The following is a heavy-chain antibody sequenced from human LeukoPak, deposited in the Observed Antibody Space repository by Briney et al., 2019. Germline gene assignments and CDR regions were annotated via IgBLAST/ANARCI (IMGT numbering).Heavy chain of an antibody. CDR1: GFTFSSYG. CDR2: ISYDGSNK. Sequence: PGGSLRLSCAASGFTFSSYGMHWVRQAPGKGLEWVAVISYDGSNKYYADSVKGRFTISRDNSKNTLYLQMNSLRAEDTAVYYCARAVGCTNGACYGSLDYWGQGTLVTVSS. D-gene: IGHD2-8*01. CDR3: ARAVGCTNGACYGSLDY. V-gene: IGHV3-30*03. J-gene: IGHJ4*02.